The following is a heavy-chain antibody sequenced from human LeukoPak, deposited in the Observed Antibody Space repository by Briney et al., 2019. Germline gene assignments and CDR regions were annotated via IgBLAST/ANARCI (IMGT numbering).Heavy chain of an antibody. CDR1: GYTFTSYD. CDR2: MNPNSGNT. D-gene: IGHD4-11*01. V-gene: IGHV1-8*01. Sequence: ASVKVSCKVSGYTFTSYDINWVRQATGQGLEWMGWMNPNSGNTGYAQKFQGRVTMTRNTSISTAYMELSSLRSEDTAVYYCARAPPPTVTPDYWGQGTLVTVSS. CDR3: ARAPPPTVTPDY. J-gene: IGHJ4*02.